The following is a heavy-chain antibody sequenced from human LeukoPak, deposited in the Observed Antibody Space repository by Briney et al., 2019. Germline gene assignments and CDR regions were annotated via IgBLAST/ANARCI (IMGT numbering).Heavy chain of an antibody. CDR1: GFTVSSNY. D-gene: IGHD1-26*01. CDR2: IYSGGST. CDR3: AGAVSGSYFDY. J-gene: IGHJ4*02. Sequence: PGGSLRLSCAASGFTVSSNYMSWVRQAPGKGLEWVSVIYSGGSTYYADSVKGRFTISRDNSKNTLYLQMNSLRAEDTAVYYCAGAVSGSYFDYWGQGTLVTVSS. V-gene: IGHV3-53*01.